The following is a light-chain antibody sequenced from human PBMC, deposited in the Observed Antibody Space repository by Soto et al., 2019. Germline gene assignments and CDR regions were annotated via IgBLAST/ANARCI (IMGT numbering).Light chain of an antibody. V-gene: IGLV4-69*01. CDR2: LNSDGSH. J-gene: IGLJ3*02. CDR3: QTWVTGIQV. CDR1: SGHSSYA. Sequence: QSVLTQSPSASASLGASVNLTCTLSSGHSSYAIAWHQQQPEKGPRYLLKLNSDGSHSNGDGIPDRFSGSSSGAERYLTISCLQSEDEADYYCQTWVTGIQVFGGGTKLTVL.